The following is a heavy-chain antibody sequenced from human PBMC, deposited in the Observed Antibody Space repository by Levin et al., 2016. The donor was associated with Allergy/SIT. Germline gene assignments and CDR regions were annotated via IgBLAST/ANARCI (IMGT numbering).Heavy chain of an antibody. V-gene: IGHV3-64D*09. CDR1: GFTFSSYA. CDR3: VKQSQWLYFDY. D-gene: IGHD6-19*01. J-gene: IGHJ4*02. CDR2: ISSNGGST. Sequence: GESLKISCAASGFTFSSYAMHWVRQAPGKGLEYVSAISSNGGSTYYADSVKGRFTISRDNSKNTLYLQMSSLRAEDTAVYYCVKQSQWLYFDYWGQGTLVTVSS.